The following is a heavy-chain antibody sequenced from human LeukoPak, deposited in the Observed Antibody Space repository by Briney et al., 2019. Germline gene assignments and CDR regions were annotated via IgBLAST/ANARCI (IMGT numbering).Heavy chain of an antibody. J-gene: IGHJ4*02. V-gene: IGHV3-13*01. Sequence: PGGSLRLSCAASGFTFSSFDMHWVRQPTGQGLEWVSTIGTASDTYYPGSVEGRFTLSRDNAKNSLSLQMNTLRAEDTALYYCARSVGLRCISMSCFGLDYWGQGTLVTVSS. D-gene: IGHD2-2*01. CDR3: ARSVGLRCISMSCFGLDY. CDR2: IGTASDT. CDR1: GFTFSSFD.